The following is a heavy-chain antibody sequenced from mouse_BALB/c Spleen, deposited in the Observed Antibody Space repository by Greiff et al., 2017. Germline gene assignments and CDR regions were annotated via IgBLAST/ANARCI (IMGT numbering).Heavy chain of an antibody. V-gene: IGHV5-9-4*01. CDR2: ISSGGSYT. D-gene: IGHD1-2*01. J-gene: IGHJ3*01. Sequence: EVKLVESGGGLVKPGGSLKLSCAASGFTFSSYAMSWVRQSPEKRLEWVAEISSGGSYTYYPDTVTGRFTISRDNAKNTLYLEMSSLRSEDTAMYYCARSTHYQFAYWGQGTLVTVSA. CDR3: ARSTHYQFAY. CDR1: GFTFSSYA.